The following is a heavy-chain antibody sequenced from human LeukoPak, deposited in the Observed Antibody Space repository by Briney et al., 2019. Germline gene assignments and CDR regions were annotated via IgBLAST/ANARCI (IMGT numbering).Heavy chain of an antibody. CDR2: IYYSGST. CDR1: GGSISSSSYY. V-gene: IGHV4-39*07. CDR3: ARVSSQWLVDY. J-gene: IGHJ4*02. D-gene: IGHD6-19*01. Sequence: SETLSLTCTVSGGSISSSSYYWGWIRQPPGKGLEWIGSIYYSGSTYYNPSLKSRVTISVDTSKNQFSLKLSSVTAADTAVYYCARVSSQWLVDYWGQGTLVTVSS.